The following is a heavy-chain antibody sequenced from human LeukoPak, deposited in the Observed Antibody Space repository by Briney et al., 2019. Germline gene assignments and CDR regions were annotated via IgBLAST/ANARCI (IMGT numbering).Heavy chain of an antibody. V-gene: IGHV3-30-3*01. J-gene: IGHJ4*02. CDR3: ARALEMATITPHFDY. D-gene: IGHD5-24*01. Sequence: GGSLRLSCAASGFTFSSYAMHWVRQAPGKGLEWVAVISYDGSNKYYADSVKGRFTISRDNSKNTLYLQMNSLRAEDTAVYYCARALEMATITPHFDYWGQGTLVTVSS. CDR2: ISYDGSNK. CDR1: GFTFSSYA.